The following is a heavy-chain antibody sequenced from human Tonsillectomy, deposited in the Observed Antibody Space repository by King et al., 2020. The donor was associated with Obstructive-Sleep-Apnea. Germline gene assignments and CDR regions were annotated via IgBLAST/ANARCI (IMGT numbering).Heavy chain of an antibody. CDR2: IIPILGIA. D-gene: IGHD2-15*01. CDR1: GGTFSSYA. J-gene: IGHJ6*02. CDR3: ARGKYCSGGSCYSRSYYYYYGMDV. Sequence: QLVQSGAEVKKPGSSVKVSCKASGGTFSSYAISWVRQAPGQGLEWMGGIIPILGIANYAQKFQGRVTITADKSTSTAYMELSSLRSEDTAVYYCARGKYCSGGSCYSRSYYYYYGMDVWGQGTTVTVSS. V-gene: IGHV1-69*04.